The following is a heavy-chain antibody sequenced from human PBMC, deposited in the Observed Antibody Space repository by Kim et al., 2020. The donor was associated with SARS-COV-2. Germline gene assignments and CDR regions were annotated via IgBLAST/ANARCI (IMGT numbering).Heavy chain of an antibody. J-gene: IGHJ6*01. CDR1: RFTFSSYA. V-gene: IGHV3-30*04. Sequence: GGSLRLSCAASRFTFSSYAMHWVRQAPGKGLEWVAVISYDGSNKYYADSVKGRFTISRDNSKNTLYLQMNSLRAEDTAVYYCAREGGVVPAAIYYSYGM. D-gene: IGHD2-2*01. CDR3: AREGGVVPAAIYYSYGM. CDR2: ISYDGSNK.